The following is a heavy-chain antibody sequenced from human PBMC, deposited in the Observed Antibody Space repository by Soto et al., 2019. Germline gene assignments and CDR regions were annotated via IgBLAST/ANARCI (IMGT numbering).Heavy chain of an antibody. Sequence: EVEVLESGGGLVQPGGSLRLSCAASGFTFSAYVMSWVRQAPGKGLEWVSSITSSGGGTYYADAVKGRFTVSRDNSKNTVYLQMNSLRDEDTAVYYCAKLTAAWGQGTLVPVSS. CDR3: AKLTAA. D-gene: IGHD6-13*01. CDR2: ITSSGGGT. J-gene: IGHJ4*02. CDR1: GFTFSAYV. V-gene: IGHV3-23*01.